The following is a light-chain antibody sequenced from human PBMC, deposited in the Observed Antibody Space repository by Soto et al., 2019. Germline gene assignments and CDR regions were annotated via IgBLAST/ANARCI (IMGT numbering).Light chain of an antibody. CDR2: DVS. CDR3: SSYTSSSTLYYV. CDR1: SSDVGGYNY. V-gene: IGLV2-14*01. J-gene: IGLJ1*01. Sequence: HSALTQPASVSGFPGQSITISCTRTSSDVGGYNYVSWYQQHPGKAPKLMIYDVSNRPSGVSNRFSGSKSGNTASLTISGLQAEDEADYYCSSYTSSSTLYYVFGTGTKVTVL.